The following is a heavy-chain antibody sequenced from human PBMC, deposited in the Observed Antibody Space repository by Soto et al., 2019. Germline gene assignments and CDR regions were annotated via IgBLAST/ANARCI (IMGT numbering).Heavy chain of an antibody. V-gene: IGHV4-31*03. CDR1: GGSISSGGYY. D-gene: IGHD3-22*01. J-gene: IGHJ3*02. Sequence: SETLSLTCTVSGGSISSGGYYWSWIRQHPGKGLEWIGYIYYSGSTYYNPSLKGRVTISVDTSKNQFSLKLSSVTAADTAVYYCARSYFDYYDSSGPMAFDIWGQGTVVTVSS. CDR3: ARSYFDYYDSSGPMAFDI. CDR2: IYYSGST.